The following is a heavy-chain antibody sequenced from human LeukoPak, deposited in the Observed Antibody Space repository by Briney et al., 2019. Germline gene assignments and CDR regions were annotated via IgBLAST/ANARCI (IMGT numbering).Heavy chain of an antibody. CDR1: EYTFTSYD. J-gene: IGHJ4*02. V-gene: IGHV1-8*01. Sequence: ASVKVSCKASEYTFTSYDINWVRQATGQGLEWMGWMNPASGNTGYAQNFQGRVTMTRNTSINTAYMELSSLRFEDTAVYYCARAPLSRPQYVNSGYYWAYWGQGTLVTVSS. CDR2: MNPASGNT. D-gene: IGHD3-22*01. CDR3: ARAPLSRPQYVNSGYYWAY.